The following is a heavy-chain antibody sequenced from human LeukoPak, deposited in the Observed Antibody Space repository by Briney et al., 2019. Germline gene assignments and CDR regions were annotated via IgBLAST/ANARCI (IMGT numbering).Heavy chain of an antibody. V-gene: IGHV4-38-2*02. CDR1: GYSINSGYY. CDR2: IYHSGST. J-gene: IGHJ3*02. Sequence: SETLSLTCTVSGYSINSGYYWDWIRQPPGKGLEWIGSIYHSGSTYYNPSLKSRVTISVDTSKIQFSLKLSPVTAADTAVYYCARDEWDDAFDIWGQGTVVTVSS. CDR3: ARDEWDDAFDI. D-gene: IGHD1-26*01.